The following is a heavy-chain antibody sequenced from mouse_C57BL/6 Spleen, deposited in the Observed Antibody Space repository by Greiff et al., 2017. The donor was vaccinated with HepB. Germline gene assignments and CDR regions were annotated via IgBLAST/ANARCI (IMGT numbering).Heavy chain of an antibody. V-gene: IGHV5-17*01. CDR2: ISSGSSTI. J-gene: IGHJ1*03. Sequence: DVKLVESGGGLVKPGGSLKLSCAASGFTFSDYGMHWVRQAPEKGLEWVAYISSGSSTIYYADKVKGRCTISRDNAKNTLFLQMTSLRSEDTAMYYCADYGCSPRYWSFDVWGTGTTVTVSS. CDR1: GFTFSDYG. D-gene: IGHD1-1*01. CDR3: ADYGCSPRYWSFDV.